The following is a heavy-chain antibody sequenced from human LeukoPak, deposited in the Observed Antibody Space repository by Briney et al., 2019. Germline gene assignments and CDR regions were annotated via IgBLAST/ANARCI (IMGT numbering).Heavy chain of an antibody. CDR3: ARGIPYYYDSSGYYPHFDY. D-gene: IGHD3-22*01. V-gene: IGHV3-30*04. Sequence: GGSLRLSCAASGFTFSRYAMHWVRQAPGKGLEWVAFISYDGSNKYYADSVKGRFTISRDNSKNTLYLQMNSLRAEDTAVYYCARGIPYYYDSSGYYPHFDYWGQGTLVTVSS. CDR1: GFTFSRYA. J-gene: IGHJ4*02. CDR2: ISYDGSNK.